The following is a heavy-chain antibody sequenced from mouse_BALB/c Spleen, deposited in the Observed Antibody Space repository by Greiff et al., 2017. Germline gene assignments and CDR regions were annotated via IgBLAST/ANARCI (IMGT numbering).Heavy chain of an antibody. J-gene: IGHJ4*01. V-gene: IGHV2-9*02. D-gene: IGHD1-1*01. CDR3: AIDSGSSLYYYAMDY. Sequence: QVTLKESGPGLVAPSQSLSITCTVSGFSLTSYGVHWVRQPPGKGLEWLGVIWAGGSTNYNSALMSRLSISKDNSKSQVFLKMNSLQTDDTAMYYCAIDSGSSLYYYAMDYWGQGTSVTVSS. CDR2: IWAGGST. CDR1: GFSLTSYG.